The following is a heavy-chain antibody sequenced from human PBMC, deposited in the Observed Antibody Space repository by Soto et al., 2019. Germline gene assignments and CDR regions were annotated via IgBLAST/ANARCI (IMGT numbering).Heavy chain of an antibody. CDR3: ARQGYGSGSYSSVYGIDV. Sequence: GESLKISCKGSGYSFTSYWIGWVRQMPGKGLEWMGIIYPGDSDTRYSPSFQGQVTISADKSISTAYLQWSSLKASDTAMYYCARQGYGSGSYSSVYGIDVWGQGTTVTVSS. CDR2: IYPGDSDT. J-gene: IGHJ6*02. CDR1: GYSFTSYW. D-gene: IGHD3-10*01. V-gene: IGHV5-51*01.